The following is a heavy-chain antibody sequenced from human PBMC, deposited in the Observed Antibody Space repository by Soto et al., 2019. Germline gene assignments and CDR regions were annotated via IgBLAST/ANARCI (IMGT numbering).Heavy chain of an antibody. Sequence: SETLSLTCTVSGGSISSYYWSWIRQPPGKGLEWIGYIYYSGSTNYNPSLKSRVTISVDTSKNQFSLKLSSVTAADTAVYYCARTLRDCSGGSCLNWFDPWGQGTLVTVSS. J-gene: IGHJ5*02. D-gene: IGHD2-15*01. V-gene: IGHV4-59*01. CDR3: ARTLRDCSGGSCLNWFDP. CDR1: GGSISSYY. CDR2: IYYSGST.